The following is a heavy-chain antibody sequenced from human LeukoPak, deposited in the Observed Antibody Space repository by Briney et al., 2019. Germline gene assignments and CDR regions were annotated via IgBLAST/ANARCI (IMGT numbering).Heavy chain of an antibody. CDR1: GFPFDDYA. CDR3: AKDGDSGSYPV. D-gene: IGHD1-26*01. Sequence: SLILSCAASGFPFDDYAMHGVRPAPGKGLGGVSGISWNSGSICYADSVKGRFTISRDNAKNSLYLQMNSLRAEDTALYYCAKDGDSGSYPVWGQGTLVTVSS. V-gene: IGHV3-9*01. J-gene: IGHJ4*02. CDR2: ISWNSGSI.